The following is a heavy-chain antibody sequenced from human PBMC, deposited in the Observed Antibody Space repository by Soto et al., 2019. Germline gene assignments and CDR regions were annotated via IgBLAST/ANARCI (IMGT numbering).Heavy chain of an antibody. V-gene: IGHV3-66*03. CDR2: IYSCGST. J-gene: IGHJ6*02. CDR1: GFTVSSNY. CDR3: ARGGLTIFGVVIISYGMDV. Sequence: GGSLRLSCAASGFTVSSNYMSWVRQAPGKGLEWVSVIYSCGSTYYADSVKGRFTISRDNSKNTLYLQMNSLRAEDTAVYYCARGGLTIFGVVIISYGMDVWGQGTTVTVSS. D-gene: IGHD3-3*01.